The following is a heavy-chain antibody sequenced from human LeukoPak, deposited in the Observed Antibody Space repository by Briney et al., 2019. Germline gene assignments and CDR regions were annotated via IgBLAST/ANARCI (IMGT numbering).Heavy chain of an antibody. CDR3: ARGEGQAVSAFDY. V-gene: IGHV4-59*01. CDR1: GGXISSYY. CDR2: IHYSGST. D-gene: IGHD2-21*02. Sequence: SETLSLTCTVSGGXISSYYWNWIRQPPGKGLEWLGYIHYSGSTKYNPSLESRVTISLDTAKNQFSLRLSSLTAADTAVYYCARGEGQAVSAFDYWGQGMLVTVSS. J-gene: IGHJ4*02.